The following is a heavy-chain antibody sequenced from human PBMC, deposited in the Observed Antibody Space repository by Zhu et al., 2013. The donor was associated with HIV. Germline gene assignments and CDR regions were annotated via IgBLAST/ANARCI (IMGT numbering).Heavy chain of an antibody. CDR2: INHSGST. V-gene: IGHV4-38-2*01. CDR3: ARGARRYCSSTSCYKSGYYYYYMDV. D-gene: IGHD2-2*02. J-gene: IGHJ6*03. Sequence: QVQLQESGPGLVKPSETLSLTCAVSAYSISSGYYWGWIRQPPGKGLEWIGEINHSGSTNYNPSLKSRVTISVDTSKNQFSLKLSSVTAADTAVYYCARGARRYCSSTSCYKSGYYYYYMDVWGKGTTVTVSS. CDR1: AYSISSGYY.